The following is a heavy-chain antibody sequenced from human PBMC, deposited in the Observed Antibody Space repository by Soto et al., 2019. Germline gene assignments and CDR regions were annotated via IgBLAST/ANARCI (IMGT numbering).Heavy chain of an antibody. CDR3: ARGVGSSPPRY. CDR1: GGSISVYY. V-gene: IGHV4-59*01. J-gene: IGHJ4*02. CDR2: IYDSGSP. Sequence: QVQLQESGPGQVKPSETLSLKCTISGGSISVYYWSWIRQPPGQALEWIGYIYDSGSPYDNPSLRSRVIISAETAKNQISLELTSATAADTAVYYCARGVGSSPPRYWGRGTLVTVSS. D-gene: IGHD1-26*01.